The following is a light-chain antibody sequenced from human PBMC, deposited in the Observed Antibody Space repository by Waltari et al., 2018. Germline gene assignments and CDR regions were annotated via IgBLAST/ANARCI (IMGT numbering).Light chain of an antibody. CDR3: STWDGSLTGVV. V-gene: IGLV1-44*01. CDR1: SSNIGSHT. J-gene: IGLJ3*02. Sequence: QSVLTQPPSASGTPGQTVTISCSGSSSNIGSHTVNWYQHLPGTAPKLLIYNTNQRPSGVPARFSGSKSGTSAPLALSGLQSDDEAHYYCSTWDGSLTGVVFGGGTKLTVL. CDR2: NTN.